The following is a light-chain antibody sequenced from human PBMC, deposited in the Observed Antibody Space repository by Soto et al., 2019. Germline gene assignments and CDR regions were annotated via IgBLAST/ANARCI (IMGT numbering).Light chain of an antibody. V-gene: IGKV3-11*01. CDR1: QSVSSY. J-gene: IGKJ5*01. Sequence: EIVWTQSPATMSLSPGERATLSCRARQSVSSYLAWYQQKPGQAPRLLIYDASTRATGIPARFSGSGSGTDFTLTISSLEPEDFAVYYCQQRSTWPPFPSGQGALLEIK. CDR2: DAS. CDR3: QQRSTWPPFP.